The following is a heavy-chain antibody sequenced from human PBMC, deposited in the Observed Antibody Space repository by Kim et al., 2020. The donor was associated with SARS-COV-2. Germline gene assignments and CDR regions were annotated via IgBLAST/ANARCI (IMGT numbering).Heavy chain of an antibody. V-gene: IGHV4-34*01. Sequence: SETLSLTCAVYGGSFSGYYWSWIRQPPGKGLEWIGEINHSGSTNYNQSLKSRVTISVDTSKNQFSLKLSSVTAADTAVYYCASHRSYWPPRRKYYFDYWGQGTLVTVSS. CDR3: ASHRSYWPPRRKYYFDY. J-gene: IGHJ4*02. D-gene: IGHD2-15*01. CDR2: INHSGST. CDR1: GGSFSGYY.